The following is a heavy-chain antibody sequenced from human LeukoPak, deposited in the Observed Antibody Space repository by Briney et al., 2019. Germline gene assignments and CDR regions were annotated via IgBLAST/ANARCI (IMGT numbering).Heavy chain of an antibody. D-gene: IGHD6-13*01. Sequence: SETLSLTCTVSGGSISSYYWSWIRQPPGKGLEWIGYIYYSGSTNYNPSLKSRVTTSVDTSKNQFSLKLGSVTAADTAVYYCAREPYSSSWVDYWGQGTLVTVSS. J-gene: IGHJ4*02. CDR1: GGSISSYY. CDR2: IYYSGST. CDR3: AREPYSSSWVDY. V-gene: IGHV4-59*01.